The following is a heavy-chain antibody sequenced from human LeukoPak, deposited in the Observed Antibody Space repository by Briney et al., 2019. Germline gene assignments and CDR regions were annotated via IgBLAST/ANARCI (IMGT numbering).Heavy chain of an antibody. Sequence: ASVTASCKASGYTFSDYYIHWVRQAPGQGLEWVGWINPKTGGTDYAQRFQGSVTMTRDTSINTAYMELNRLKFDDTAVFYCARARGLIYSDYDLFDYWGQGTLLTVSS. CDR3: ARARGLIYSDYDLFDY. J-gene: IGHJ4*02. CDR1: GYTFSDYY. CDR2: INPKTGGT. V-gene: IGHV1-2*02. D-gene: IGHD5-12*01.